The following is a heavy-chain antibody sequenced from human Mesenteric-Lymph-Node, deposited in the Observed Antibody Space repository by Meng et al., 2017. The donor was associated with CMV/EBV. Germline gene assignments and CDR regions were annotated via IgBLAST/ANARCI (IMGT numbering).Heavy chain of an antibody. CDR2: IHYSGGT. Sequence: SGDSISSGDYYWTWIRQPPGKGLEWIGYIHYSGGTYYNPSLKSRIDISVDASKNQFSLKLSSVTAADTAVYFCARDRGYTYEGNIDYWGQGTLVTVSS. J-gene: IGHJ4*02. CDR1: GDSISSGDYY. D-gene: IGHD5-18*01. CDR3: ARDRGYTYEGNIDY. V-gene: IGHV4-30-4*08.